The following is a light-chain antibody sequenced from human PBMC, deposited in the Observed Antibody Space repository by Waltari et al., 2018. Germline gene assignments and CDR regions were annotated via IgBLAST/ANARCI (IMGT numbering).Light chain of an antibody. V-gene: IGKV4-1*01. CDR2: WAS. CDR1: QSVLYSSNNKNY. CDR3: QQYYSTPGCT. J-gene: IGKJ2*02. Sequence: DIVMTQSPDSLAVSLGERATINCKSSQSVLYSSNNKNYLAWYQQKPGQPPKLLIYWASTRESGVPDRFSGGGSGTDFTLTISSLQAEDVAVYYCQQYYSTPGCTFGQGTKLEIK.